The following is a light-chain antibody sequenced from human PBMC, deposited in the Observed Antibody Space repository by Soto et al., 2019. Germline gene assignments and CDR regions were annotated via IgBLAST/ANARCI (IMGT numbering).Light chain of an antibody. CDR1: SSDVGGYNY. V-gene: IGLV2-14*01. J-gene: IGLJ2*01. CDR3: SSSTSSSNVV. Sequence: QSVLTQPASVSGAPGQAITISCTGTSSDVGGYNYVSWYQQHPGKAPKLMIYEVSNRPSGVSNRFSGSKSGNTASLTISGLQAEDEADYYCSSSTSSSNVVFGGGTKLTVL. CDR2: EVS.